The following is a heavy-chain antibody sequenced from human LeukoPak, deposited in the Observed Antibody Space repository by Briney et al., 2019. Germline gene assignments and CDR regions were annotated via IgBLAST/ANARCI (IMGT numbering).Heavy chain of an antibody. V-gene: IGHV1-2*02. Sequence: ASVRVSCKASGYTFTGYYMHWVRQAPGQGLEWMGWINPNSGGTNYAQKFQGRVTMTRDTSISTAYMELSRLRSDDTAVYYCARESTVVTPGGQLDYWGQGTLVTVSS. D-gene: IGHD4-23*01. J-gene: IGHJ4*02. CDR2: INPNSGGT. CDR1: GYTFTGYY. CDR3: ARESTVVTPGGQLDY.